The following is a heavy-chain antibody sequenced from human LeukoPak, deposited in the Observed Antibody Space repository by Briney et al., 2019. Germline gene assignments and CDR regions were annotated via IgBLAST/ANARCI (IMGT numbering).Heavy chain of an antibody. D-gene: IGHD4/OR15-4a*01. J-gene: IGHJ3*01. Sequence: GESLKISCKGSGYRFTNYWIGWVRQKPGKGLEWMGIIYPDDSDTRYSPSFEGQVTISAAKSITTAYLQWNSLKASDTAMYYCARAYDASWGASGVWGQGTMVTVSS. V-gene: IGHV5-51*01. CDR1: GYRFTNYW. CDR3: ARAYDASWGASGV. CDR2: IYPDDSDT.